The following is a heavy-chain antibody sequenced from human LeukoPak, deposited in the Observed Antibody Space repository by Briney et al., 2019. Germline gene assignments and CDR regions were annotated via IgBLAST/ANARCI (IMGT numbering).Heavy chain of an antibody. D-gene: IGHD6-19*01. CDR3: ATGGAVAGPSPDY. J-gene: IGHJ4*02. V-gene: IGHV3-21*01. CDR1: GFTFSSYS. Sequence: GGSLRLSCAASGFTFSSYSMNWVRQAPGKGLEWVSSISSSSSYIYYADSVKGRFTISRDNAKNALYLQMNSLRAEDTAVYYCATGGAVAGPSPDYWGPGTLVTVSS. CDR2: ISSSSSYI.